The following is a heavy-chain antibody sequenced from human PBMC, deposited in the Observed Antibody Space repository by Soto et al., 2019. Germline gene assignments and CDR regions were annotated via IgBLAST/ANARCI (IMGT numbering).Heavy chain of an antibody. CDR2: INHSGST. CDR1: GGSFSGYY. Sequence: SETLSLTCAVYGGSFSGYYWSWIRQPPGKGLEWIGEINHSGSTNYNPSLKSRVTISVDTSKNQFSLKLRSVTAADTAVYYCARENCTNGVCYDAFDIWGQGTMVTVSS. J-gene: IGHJ3*02. CDR3: ARENCTNGVCYDAFDI. D-gene: IGHD2-8*01. V-gene: IGHV4-34*01.